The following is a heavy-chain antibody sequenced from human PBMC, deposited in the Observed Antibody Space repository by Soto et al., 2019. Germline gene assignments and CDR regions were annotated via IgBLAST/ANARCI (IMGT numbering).Heavy chain of an antibody. D-gene: IGHD2-2*01. V-gene: IGHV1-18*01. CDR3: ATTPYCGSTSCLTYYFDY. Sequence: ASVKVSCKASGYTFTSYGISWVRQAPGQGLEWMGWISAYNGNTNYAQKLQGRVTMTTDTSTSTAYMELRSLRSDDTAVCYCATTPYCGSTSCLTYYFDYWRQGTLVTVSS. CDR2: ISAYNGNT. J-gene: IGHJ4*02. CDR1: GYTFTSYG.